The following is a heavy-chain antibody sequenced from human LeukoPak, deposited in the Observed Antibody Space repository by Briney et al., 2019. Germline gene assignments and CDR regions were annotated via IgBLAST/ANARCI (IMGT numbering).Heavy chain of an antibody. Sequence: GGSLRLSCAASGFTFSSYWMSWVRQAPGKGLEWVANIKQDGSEKYYVDSVKGRFTISRDNAKNSLYLQMNSLRAEDTAVYYCARGKEIAVAGTDYGGQGTLVTVSS. CDR2: IKQDGSEK. J-gene: IGHJ4*02. CDR3: ARGKEIAVAGTDY. CDR1: GFTFSSYW. D-gene: IGHD6-19*01. V-gene: IGHV3-7*01.